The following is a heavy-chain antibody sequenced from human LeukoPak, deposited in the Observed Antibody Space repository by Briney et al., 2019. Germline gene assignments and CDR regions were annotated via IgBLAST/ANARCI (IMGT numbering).Heavy chain of an antibody. CDR2: IYYSGST. CDR3: ARGIFGVVINDY. V-gene: IGHV4-59*08. Sequence: SETLSLTCTVSGGSISSYYWSWIRQPPGKGLEWIGYIYYSGSTNYNPSLKSRVTISVDTSKNQFSLKLSSVTAADTAVYYCARGIFGVVINDYWGQGTLVTVSS. CDR1: GGSISSYY. J-gene: IGHJ4*02. D-gene: IGHD3-3*01.